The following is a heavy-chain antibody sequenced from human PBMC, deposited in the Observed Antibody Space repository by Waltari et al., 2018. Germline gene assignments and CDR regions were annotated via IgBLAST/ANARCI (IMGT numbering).Heavy chain of an antibody. D-gene: IGHD3-10*01. CDR2: IGGSGTSI. CDR1: GFTFNNYE. CDR3: ARDGKRINPRTNYHSGSGSHRVVRFDD. Sequence: EVLLVESGGSLVQPGGSLRLSCAASGFTFNNYEMNWVRQAPGKGLEWLSSIGGSGTSIRYADSVKGRFTISRDNAKDSLYLQMNSLRAEDTAVYFCARDGKRINPRTNYHSGSGSHRVVRFDDWGQGTLVTVSS. V-gene: IGHV3-48*03. J-gene: IGHJ4*02.